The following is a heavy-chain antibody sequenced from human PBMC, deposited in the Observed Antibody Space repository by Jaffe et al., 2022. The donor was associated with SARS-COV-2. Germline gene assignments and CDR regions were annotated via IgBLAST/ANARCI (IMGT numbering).Heavy chain of an antibody. CDR2: INPSGGST. V-gene: IGHV1-46*04. CDR1: GYTFTSYY. CDR3: ARADTSYDILTGYDNWFDP. J-gene: IGHJ5*02. D-gene: IGHD3-9*01. Sequence: QVQLVQSGAEVKKPGASVKVSCKASGYTFTSYYMHWVRQAPGQGLEWMGIINPSGGSTSYAQKLQGRVTMTRDTSTSTVYMELSSLRSEDTAVYYCARADTSYDILTGYDNWFDPWGQGTLVTVSS.